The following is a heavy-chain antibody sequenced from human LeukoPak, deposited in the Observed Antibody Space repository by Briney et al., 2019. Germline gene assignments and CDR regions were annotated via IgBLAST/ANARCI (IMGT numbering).Heavy chain of an antibody. CDR1: GGTFSSYA. CDR3: ARRGWLQDYYYMDV. J-gene: IGHJ6*03. Sequence: SVTVSCKASGGTFSSYAISWVRQAPGQGLEWMGGIIPIFGTANYAQKFQGRVTITTDESTSTAYMELSSLRSEDTAVYYCARRGWLQDYYYMDVWGKGTTVTVSS. V-gene: IGHV1-69*05. CDR2: IIPIFGTA. D-gene: IGHD5-24*01.